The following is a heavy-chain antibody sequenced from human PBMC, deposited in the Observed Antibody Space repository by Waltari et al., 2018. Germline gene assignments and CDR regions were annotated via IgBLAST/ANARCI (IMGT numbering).Heavy chain of an antibody. CDR3: ARDCKSCVHCYAMDV. Sequence: EVQLVESGGGLVKPGGSLRLSCPASGFTFSSYNIHWVRQAPGKGLEWVSSISSRGDYIAYADSVKGRFIISRDNANNSVHLQMDSLTAEDTAVYYCARDCKSCVHCYAMDVWGQGTTVTVSS. D-gene: IGHD2-15*01. CDR2: ISSRGDYI. V-gene: IGHV3-21*02. CDR1: GFTFSSYN. J-gene: IGHJ6*02.